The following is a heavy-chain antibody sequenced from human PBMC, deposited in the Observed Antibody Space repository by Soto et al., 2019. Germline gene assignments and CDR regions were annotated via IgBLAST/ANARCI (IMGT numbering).Heavy chain of an antibody. CDR2: ISGSGGST. Sequence: EVELLESGGGLVQPGGSLRLSCAASGFTFSSYAMSWVRQAPGKGLEWVSAISGSGGSTYYADSVKGRFTISRDNSKNRLYLQMNSLRAEDTAVYYCAKGASGYYYYGMDVWGQGTTVTVSS. J-gene: IGHJ6*02. CDR1: GFTFSSYA. D-gene: IGHD3-10*01. V-gene: IGHV3-23*01. CDR3: AKGASGYYYYGMDV.